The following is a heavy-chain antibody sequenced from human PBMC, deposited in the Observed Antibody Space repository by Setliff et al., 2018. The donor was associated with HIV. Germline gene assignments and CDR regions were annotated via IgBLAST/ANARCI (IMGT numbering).Heavy chain of an antibody. Sequence: ASVKVSCKASGYTFTSYYMNWVRQAPGQGLEWMGWITPNSGGTEYAGKFQGRVTLTRDTSINTAYMEVTRLTSDDTAVYYCAGVSSQFSEWGKDYFEYWGQGSLVTVSS. V-gene: IGHV1-2*02. J-gene: IGHJ4*02. CDR1: GYTFTSYY. CDR3: AGVSSQFSEWGKDYFEY. D-gene: IGHD3-3*01. CDR2: ITPNSGGT.